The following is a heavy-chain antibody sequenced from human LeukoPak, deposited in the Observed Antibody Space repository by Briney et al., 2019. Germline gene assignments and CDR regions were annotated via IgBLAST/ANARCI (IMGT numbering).Heavy chain of an antibody. CDR3: AKLGGQEIYNYYVGV. Sequence: GGSLRFSCAASGFNFNRYAMSWVRQAPGKGLEWVSGIIDNGDTTYHANSVKGRFTISRDNSKNTLYLQMHSLRAEDTAVYYCAKLGGQEIYNYYVGVWGKGTTVAVSS. CDR2: IIDNGDTT. D-gene: IGHD3-16*01. CDR1: GFNFNRYA. J-gene: IGHJ6*03. V-gene: IGHV3-23*01.